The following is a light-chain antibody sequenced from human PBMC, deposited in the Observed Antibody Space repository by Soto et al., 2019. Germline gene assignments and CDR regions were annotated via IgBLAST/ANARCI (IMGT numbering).Light chain of an antibody. CDR2: GNS. CDR1: SSNIGNNYV. J-gene: IGLJ1*01. V-gene: IGLV1-40*01. CDR3: QSYDNSLSGSGV. Sequence: QSVLTQSPSVSAAPGQQVTISCSGSSSNIGNNYVSWYQHVPGTAPRLLIFGNSNRPSGVPDRFSGSKSGPSAFLAITGLQAEDEADYYCQSYDNSLSGSGVFGTGTKVTVL.